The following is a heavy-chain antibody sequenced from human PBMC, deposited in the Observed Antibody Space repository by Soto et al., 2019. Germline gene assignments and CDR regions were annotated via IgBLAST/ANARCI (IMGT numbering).Heavy chain of an antibody. CDR1: GGSFSGYY. Sequence: PSETLSLTFAVYGGSFSGYYWSWIRQPPGKGPEWIWEIKHSGSTNYKPSLKRRVTISVETSKNQFSLKLSSVTAADTAVYYCARGGEREQPGYHSYYGMHXWGQGTPVTVS. D-gene: IGHD1-1*01. CDR2: IKHSGST. CDR3: ARGGEREQPGYHSYYGMHX. J-gene: IGHJ6*02. V-gene: IGHV4-34*01.